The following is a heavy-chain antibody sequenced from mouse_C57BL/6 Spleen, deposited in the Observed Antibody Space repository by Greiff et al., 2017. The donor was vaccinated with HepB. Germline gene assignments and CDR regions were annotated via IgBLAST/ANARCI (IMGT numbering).Heavy chain of an antibody. CDR3: ARGYYYDHDGAWFAY. CDR2: INPNNGGT. CDR1: GYTFTDYN. V-gene: IGHV1-22*01. Sequence: EVQLQQSGPELVKPGASVKMSCKASGYTFTDYNMHWVKQSHGKSLEWIGYINPNNGGTSYNQKFKGKATLTVNKSSSTAYIELRSLTSEDSAVYYCARGYYYDHDGAWFAYWGQGTLVTVSA. D-gene: IGHD2-4*01. J-gene: IGHJ3*01.